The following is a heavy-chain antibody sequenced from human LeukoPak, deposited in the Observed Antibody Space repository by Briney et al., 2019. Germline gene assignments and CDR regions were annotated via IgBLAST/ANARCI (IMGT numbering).Heavy chain of an antibody. J-gene: IGHJ5*02. Sequence: SETLSLTCTVSGGSISSYYWNWIRQPAGKGLEWIGRIYISGSTNYNPSLKSRVTMSLDTSKNQFSLKLNSVTAADTAVYYCARHIYRSGSCWFDPWGQGTLVTVSS. CDR2: IYISGST. CDR1: GGSISSYY. CDR3: ARHIYRSGSCWFDP. V-gene: IGHV4-4*07. D-gene: IGHD3-10*01.